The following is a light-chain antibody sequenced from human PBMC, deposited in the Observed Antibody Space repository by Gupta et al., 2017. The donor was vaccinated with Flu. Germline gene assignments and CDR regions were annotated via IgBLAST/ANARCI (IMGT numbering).Light chain of an antibody. J-gene: IGLJ3*02. Sequence: QSALTQPASVSGSPGQSITISCTGTSSDVGGYNYVSWHQQHPGNAPKLMIFEVSNRPSGVSNRVSGSKSGNTASMPISGLQAEDDADDYYSQYKSSSTLVLGGGTKVPVL. CDR1: SSDVGGYNY. CDR2: EVS. CDR3: SQYKSSSTLV. V-gene: IGLV2-14*01.